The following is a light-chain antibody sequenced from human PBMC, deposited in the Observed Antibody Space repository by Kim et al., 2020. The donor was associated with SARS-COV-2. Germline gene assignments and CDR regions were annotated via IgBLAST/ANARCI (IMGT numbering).Light chain of an antibody. V-gene: IGKV3-20*01. Sequence: EIVLTQSPGTLSLSPGEGATLSCRASQSVASGYLAWYQQKGGQAPRLLIYATSTRASGIPDRFSGSGSGTGFTLTISRLEPEDFALYYCQQYGSLPLTFGGGTKLEI. J-gene: IGKJ4*01. CDR3: QQYGSLPLT. CDR2: ATS. CDR1: QSVASGY.